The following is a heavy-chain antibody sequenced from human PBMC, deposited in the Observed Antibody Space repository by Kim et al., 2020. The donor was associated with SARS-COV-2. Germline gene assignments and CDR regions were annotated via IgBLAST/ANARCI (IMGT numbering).Heavy chain of an antibody. J-gene: IGHJ5*02. CDR1: GGSISNYY. CDR2: IYNTGST. Sequence: SETLSLTCIVSGGSISNYYWSWIRQPPWKGLEWIGYIYNTGSTKYNPALKSRVAISVNTSKNQFSLKVTSVTAADTAVYFCVKGVEYADPAVAWGGGTLV. D-gene: IGHD2-8*02. V-gene: IGHV4-4*09. CDR3: VKGVEYADPAVA.